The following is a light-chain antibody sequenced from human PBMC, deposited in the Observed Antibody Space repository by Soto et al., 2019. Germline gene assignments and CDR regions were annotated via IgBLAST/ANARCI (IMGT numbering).Light chain of an antibody. Sequence: IQLNESPSTLSASVGNRVTIPCRASQSISGWLAWYQQKPGKAPKLLIYNASSLKSGVPSRFSGSGFGTEFTLTISSLQPDDSATYYCQNYNQYSRTFGQGTKVDIK. CDR3: QNYNQYSRT. CDR2: NAS. J-gene: IGKJ1*01. CDR1: QSISGW. V-gene: IGKV1-5*01.